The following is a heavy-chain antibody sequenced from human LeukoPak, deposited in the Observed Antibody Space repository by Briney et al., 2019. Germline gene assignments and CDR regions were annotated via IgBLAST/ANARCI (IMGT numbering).Heavy chain of an antibody. CDR1: GGSISSYY. CDR2: IYYSGST. J-gene: IGHJ4*02. D-gene: IGHD4-23*01. V-gene: IGHV4-59*01. Sequence: SETLSLTCTVSGGSISSYYWSWIRQPPGKGLEWIGYIYYSGSTSYNPSLKSRVTISVDTSKNQFSLKLSSVTAADTAVYYCARATTVVTVFDYWGQGTLVTVSS. CDR3: ARATTVVTVFDY.